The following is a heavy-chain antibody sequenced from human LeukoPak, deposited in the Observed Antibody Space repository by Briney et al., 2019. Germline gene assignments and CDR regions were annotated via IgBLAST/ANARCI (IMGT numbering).Heavy chain of an antibody. V-gene: IGHV3-7*05. D-gene: IGHD3-22*01. CDR2: IKQDGSEK. CDR3: TTVYSDSGGFYFNYCDY. Sequence: GGSLRLSCAASGFTFSSYWMSWVRQAPGKGLEWVANIKQDGSEKYYVDSVKGRFTISRDNAKNSLYLQMNSLKSEDTAVYYCTTVYSDSGGFYFNYCDYWGQGTLVTVST. CDR1: GFTFSSYW. J-gene: IGHJ4*02.